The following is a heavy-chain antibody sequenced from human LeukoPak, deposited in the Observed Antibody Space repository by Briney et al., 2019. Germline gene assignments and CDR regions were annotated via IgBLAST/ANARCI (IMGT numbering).Heavy chain of an antibody. V-gene: IGHV4-31*11. Sequence: PSQTLSLTCAVSGGSISSADFYWSWIRQHPGKGLEWIGFIYYSGSAYYNPSLKSRVSISVVTSKNQFSLTLNSVTAADTAVYYCARGSDYFDAWGQGTLVTVSS. CDR1: GGSISSADFY. CDR3: ARGSDYFDA. J-gene: IGHJ4*02. CDR2: IYYSGSA.